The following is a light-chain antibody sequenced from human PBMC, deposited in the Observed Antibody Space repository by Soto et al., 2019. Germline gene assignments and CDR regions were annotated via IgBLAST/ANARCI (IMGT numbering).Light chain of an antibody. V-gene: IGKV3-20*01. Sequence: IVLTQSSGTLSLSPGERATLSCRASQSVSSSYLAWYQQKSGQAPGLLIYGTSSRATAIPDRFSGSGSGTDFTLTISRLQPEDFAVYYCQQYGSSSWTFGQGTKVEIK. CDR2: GTS. CDR1: QSVSSSY. CDR3: QQYGSSSWT. J-gene: IGKJ1*01.